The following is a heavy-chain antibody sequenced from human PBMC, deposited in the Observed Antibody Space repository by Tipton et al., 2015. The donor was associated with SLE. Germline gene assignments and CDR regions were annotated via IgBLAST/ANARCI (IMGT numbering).Heavy chain of an antibody. V-gene: IGHV4-4*02. Sequence: TLSLTCAVSGGSISSNYWWSWVRQSPGKGLEWIGEIYHRGTTNYNPSLNSRGTISLDKSRNQFSRKLNSVTAADTAIYYCARTYSVSYWYFDLWGRGTLVTVSS. D-gene: IGHD1-26*01. CDR1: GGSISSNYW. CDR3: ARTYSVSYWYFDL. J-gene: IGHJ2*01. CDR2: IYHRGTT.